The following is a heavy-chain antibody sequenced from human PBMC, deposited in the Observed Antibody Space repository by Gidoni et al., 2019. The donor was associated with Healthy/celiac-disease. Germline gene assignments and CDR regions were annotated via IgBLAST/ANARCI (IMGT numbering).Heavy chain of an antibody. V-gene: IGHV3-33*01. CDR1: GFTFSSYG. CDR3: ARATVSHPRGPLRARYYYYGMDV. D-gene: IGHD4-17*01. Sequence: QVQLVESGGGVVQPGRSLRLSCAASGFTFSSYGLPWVRRATGKGLEWVAVIWYDGSNKYYADSVKGRFTISRDNSKNTLYLQMNSLRAEDTAVYYCARATVSHPRGPLRARYYYYGMDVWGQGTTVTVSS. J-gene: IGHJ6*02. CDR2: IWYDGSNK.